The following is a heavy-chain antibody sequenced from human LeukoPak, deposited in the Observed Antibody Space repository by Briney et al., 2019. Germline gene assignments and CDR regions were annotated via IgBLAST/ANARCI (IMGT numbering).Heavy chain of an antibody. J-gene: IGHJ4*02. CDR2: ISYDGSNK. CDR1: GFTFSSYA. Sequence: SLRLSCAASGFTFSSYAMHWVRQAPGKGLEWVAVISYDGSNKYYADSVKGRFTISRDNSKNTLYLQMNSLRAEDTAVYYCARDADTAMAYFDYWGQGTLVTVSS. CDR3: ARDADTAMAYFDY. D-gene: IGHD5-18*01. V-gene: IGHV3-30-3*01.